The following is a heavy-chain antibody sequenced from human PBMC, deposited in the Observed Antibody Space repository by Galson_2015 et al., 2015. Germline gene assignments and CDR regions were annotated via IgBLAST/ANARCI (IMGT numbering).Heavy chain of an antibody. V-gene: IGHV3-48*01. CDR2: ISSSSTI. J-gene: IGHJ6*02. CDR3: AREDPPVGYYYYGMDV. CDR1: GFTFSSYS. Sequence: SLRLSCAASGFTFSSYSMNWVRQAPGKGLEWVSYISSSSTIYYADSVKGRFTISRDNAKNSLYLQMNSLRAEDTAVYYCAREDPPVGYYYYGMDVWGQGTTVTVSS. D-gene: IGHD4-23*01.